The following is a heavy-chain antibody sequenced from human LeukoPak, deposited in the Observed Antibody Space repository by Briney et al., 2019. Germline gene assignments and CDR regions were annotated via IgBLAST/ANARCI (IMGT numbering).Heavy chain of an antibody. D-gene: IGHD3-22*01. V-gene: IGHV1-2*06. CDR1: GYTFTGYY. CDR3: ARDIVGIGYYDSSGHEDY. CDR2: INPNSGGT. Sequence: ASVKVSCKASGYTFTGYYIHWVRQAPGQGLEWMGRINPNSGGTNYAQKFQGRVTMTRDTSISTAYMELSRLRSDDTAVYYCARDIVGIGYYDSSGHEDYWGQGSLVTISS. J-gene: IGHJ4*02.